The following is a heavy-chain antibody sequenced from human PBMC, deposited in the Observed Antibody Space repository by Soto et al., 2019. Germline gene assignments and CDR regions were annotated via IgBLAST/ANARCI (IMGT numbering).Heavy chain of an antibody. CDR3: AKVGSGGGGLDY. Sequence: QPGGSLRLSCEVSGFTFSSYSMTWVRQAPGKGLEWLSYITGGSETTYYADSVRGRFTISRDNTRNLLFLQMNGLRADDTAVYYCAKVGSGGGGLDYWGQGILVTVSS. V-gene: IGHV3-48*04. CDR1: GFTFSSYS. D-gene: IGHD2-15*01. J-gene: IGHJ4*02. CDR2: ITGGSETT.